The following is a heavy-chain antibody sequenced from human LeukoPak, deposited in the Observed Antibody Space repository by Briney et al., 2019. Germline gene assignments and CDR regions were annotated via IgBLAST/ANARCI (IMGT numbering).Heavy chain of an antibody. V-gene: IGHV3-7*04. J-gene: IGHJ4*02. CDR2: INQDGSEK. CDR1: GFTFSSYG. Sequence: GGSLRLSCAASGFTFSSYGMHWVRQAPGKGLEWVANINQDGSEKYYMDSVKGRFTISRDNAKNSLYLQMNSLRAEDTAVYYCARVYDNYFDYWGQGTLVTVSS. CDR3: ARVYDNYFDY. D-gene: IGHD3-16*01.